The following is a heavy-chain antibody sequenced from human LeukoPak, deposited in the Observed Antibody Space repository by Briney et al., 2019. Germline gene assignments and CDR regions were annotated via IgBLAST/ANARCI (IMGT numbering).Heavy chain of an antibody. CDR1: GYTLTDLS. Sequence: ASVKVSCKVSGYTLTDLSMHWVRQAPGKGLEWMGGFDPEDGETIFSQKFQGRVTMTEDTSTDTAYMELRSLRSDDTAVYYCARFTPRLTREKFDYWGLGTLVTVSS. V-gene: IGHV1-24*01. D-gene: IGHD2-2*01. CDR3: ARFTPRLTREKFDY. CDR2: FDPEDGET. J-gene: IGHJ4*02.